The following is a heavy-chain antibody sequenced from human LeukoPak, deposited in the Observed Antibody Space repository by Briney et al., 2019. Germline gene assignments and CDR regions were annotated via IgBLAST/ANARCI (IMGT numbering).Heavy chain of an antibody. CDR1: GGTFSSYA. CDR2: IIPIFGTA. D-gene: IGHD2-21*02. J-gene: IGHJ4*02. CDR3: AREGTGDRYFDY. V-gene: IGHV1-69*06. Sequence: SVKVSCKASGGTFSSYAISWVRQAPGQGLEWMGGIIPIFGTANYAQKFQGRVTITADKSTSTAYMELSSLRSEDTAVYYCAREGTGDRYFDYWGQGTLVTVSS.